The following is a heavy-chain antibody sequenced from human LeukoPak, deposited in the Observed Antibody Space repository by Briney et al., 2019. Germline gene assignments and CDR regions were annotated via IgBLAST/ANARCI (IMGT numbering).Heavy chain of an antibody. CDR1: GGSFSGYY. V-gene: IGHV4-34*01. D-gene: IGHD3-10*01. J-gene: IGHJ6*03. Sequence: SETLSLTCAVYGGSFSGYYWSWIRQPPGKGLEWIGEINHSGSTNYNPSLKSRVTISVDTSKSQFSLKLSSVTAADTAVYYCARSGPMVRDRRYYYYYYYMDVWGKGTTVTVSS. CDR3: ARSGPMVRDRRYYYYYYYMDV. CDR2: INHSGST.